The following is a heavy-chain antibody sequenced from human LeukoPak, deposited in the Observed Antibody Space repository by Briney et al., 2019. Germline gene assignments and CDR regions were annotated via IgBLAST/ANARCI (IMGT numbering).Heavy chain of an antibody. J-gene: IGHJ5*02. CDR1: GYTFTGYY. CDR3: ARDGYCSSTSCYTFDP. D-gene: IGHD2-2*03. CDR2: INPNSGGT. V-gene: IGHV1-2*02. Sequence: GASVKVSCKASGYTFTGYYMHWVRQAPGQGLEWMGWINPNSGGTNYAQKFQGRVTVTRDTSISTAYMELSRLRSDDTAVYYCARDGYCSSTSCYTFDPWGQGTLVTVSS.